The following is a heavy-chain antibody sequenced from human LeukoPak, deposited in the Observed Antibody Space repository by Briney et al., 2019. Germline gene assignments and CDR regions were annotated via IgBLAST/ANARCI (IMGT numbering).Heavy chain of an antibody. Sequence: ASVKVSCKASGGTFTSYAFSWVRQAPGQGLEWMGGIMPIFGKANYAQKFQGRVTITADESTSTAYMELNSLRSEDTAMYYCARDWGMGPSSSWAWGQGTLVTVSS. CDR1: GGTFTSYA. J-gene: IGHJ5*02. CDR3: ARDWGMGPSSSWA. CDR2: IMPIFGKA. V-gene: IGHV1-69*13. D-gene: IGHD6-13*01.